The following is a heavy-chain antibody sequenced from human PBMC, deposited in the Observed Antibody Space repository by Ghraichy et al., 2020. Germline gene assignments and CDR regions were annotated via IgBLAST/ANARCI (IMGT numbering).Heavy chain of an antibody. CDR3: ARLGALHSSSWYIGDC. CDR2: IYYNARA. D-gene: IGHD6-13*01. CDR1: GGSISTTTYF. J-gene: IGHJ4*02. Sequence: SETLSLTCTVSGGSISTTTYFWGWIRQPPGKGLEWIANIYYNARAYYNPSLQSRVTISVDTSNNQFSLRLGSVTAADTAVYYCARLGALHSSSWYIGDCWGQGALVTVSS. V-gene: IGHV4-39*01.